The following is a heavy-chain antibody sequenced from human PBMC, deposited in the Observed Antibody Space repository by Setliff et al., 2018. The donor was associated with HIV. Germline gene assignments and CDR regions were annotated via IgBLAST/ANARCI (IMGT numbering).Heavy chain of an antibody. CDR3: ARDHGGNSGYNWFDP. J-gene: IGHJ5*02. D-gene: IGHD2-21*02. CDR2: MNPKSGNT. Sequence: ASVKVSCKASGYNFTSHDINWVRQAPGQGLEWMGWMNPKSGNTGYARKFQGRVTMTRKTSISTAYMELRSLRSDDTAVYYCARDHGGNSGYNWFDPWGQGTLVTVSS. V-gene: IGHV1-8*01. CDR1: GYNFTSHD.